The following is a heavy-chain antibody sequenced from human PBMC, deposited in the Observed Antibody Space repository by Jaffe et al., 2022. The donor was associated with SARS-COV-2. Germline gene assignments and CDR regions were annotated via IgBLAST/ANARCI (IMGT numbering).Heavy chain of an antibody. CDR1: GFTFSSYP. J-gene: IGHJ4*02. Sequence: QVLLVESGGAGVQPGRSLRLSCAASGFTFSSYPMHWVRQAPGKGLEWVAAISYDGNNKYYAASVKGRFTVSRDNSKKTLYLQMDSLRLEDTAVYYCAREEAAAGFDHWGQGTLVTVSS. D-gene: IGHD6-13*01. CDR2: ISYDGNNK. CDR3: AREEAAAGFDH. V-gene: IGHV3-30-3*01.